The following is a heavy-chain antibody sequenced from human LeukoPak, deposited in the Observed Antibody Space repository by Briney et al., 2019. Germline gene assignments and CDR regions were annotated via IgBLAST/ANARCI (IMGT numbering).Heavy chain of an antibody. Sequence: GGSLRLSCAASGFTFSSYSLSWVRQAPGKGLEWVSSISSRSTYIYYADSLKDRFTISRVNARNSLYLQMDSLGVGDTAVYYCATDGGPEDYWGQGTLVTVSS. D-gene: IGHD6-25*01. CDR1: GFTFSSYS. J-gene: IGHJ4*02. V-gene: IGHV3-21*01. CDR2: ISSRSTYI. CDR3: ATDGGPEDY.